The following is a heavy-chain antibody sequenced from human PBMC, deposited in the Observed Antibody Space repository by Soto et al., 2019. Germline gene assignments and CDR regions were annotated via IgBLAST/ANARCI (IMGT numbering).Heavy chain of an antibody. D-gene: IGHD2-21*02. CDR3: ARDPGGFVVVTAIHYFDY. Sequence: QVPLVQSGAEVKKPGSSVKVSCKASGGTFSSYAISWVRQAPGQGLEWMGGIIPIFGTANYAQKFQGRVTITEDESTSPAYMALSSLRSEDTAVYYCARDPGGFVVVTAIHYFDYWGQGTLVTVSS. J-gene: IGHJ4*02. CDR2: IIPIFGTA. V-gene: IGHV1-69*01. CDR1: GGTFSSYA.